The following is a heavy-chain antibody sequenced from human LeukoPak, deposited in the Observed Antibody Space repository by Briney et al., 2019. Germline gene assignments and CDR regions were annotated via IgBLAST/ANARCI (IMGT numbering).Heavy chain of an antibody. CDR2: ISHDGSNK. CDR3: ARDPSGDYYFDY. J-gene: IGHJ4*02. Sequence: QSGGSLRLSCAASGFTVSSNYMSWVRQAPGKGLEWVADISHDGSNKYYADSVKGRFTISRDNSKNMLYLQMGSLRPDDTAVYYCARDPSGDYYFDYWGQGTLVTVSS. V-gene: IGHV3-30*03. CDR1: GFTVSSNY. D-gene: IGHD4-17*01.